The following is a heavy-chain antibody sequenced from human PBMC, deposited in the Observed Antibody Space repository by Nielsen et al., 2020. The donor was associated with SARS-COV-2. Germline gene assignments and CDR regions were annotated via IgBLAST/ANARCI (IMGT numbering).Heavy chain of an antibody. D-gene: IGHD1-26*01. J-gene: IGHJ6*03. CDR2: IYYSGST. Sequence: WIRQPPGKGLEWIGSIYYSGSTYYNPSLKSRVTISVDTSKNQFSLKLSSVTAADTAVYYCARVGGAIRYYYYYYMDVWGKGTTVTVSS. V-gene: IGHV4-39*07. CDR3: ARVGGAIRYYYYYYMDV.